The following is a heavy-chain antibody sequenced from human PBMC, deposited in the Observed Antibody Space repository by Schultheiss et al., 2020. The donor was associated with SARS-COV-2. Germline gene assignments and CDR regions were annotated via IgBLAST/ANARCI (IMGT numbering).Heavy chain of an antibody. Sequence: SETLSLTCAVYGGSFSGYYWSWIRQPPGKGLEWIGEINHSGSTNYNPSLKSRVTMSVDTSKNQLSLKLRSVTAADTAVYYCARGPPGGGYHYYGMDVWGQGTKVTVSS. CDR2: INHSGST. J-gene: IGHJ6*02. V-gene: IGHV4-34*01. D-gene: IGHD3-10*01. CDR1: GGSFSGYY. CDR3: ARGPPGGGYHYYGMDV.